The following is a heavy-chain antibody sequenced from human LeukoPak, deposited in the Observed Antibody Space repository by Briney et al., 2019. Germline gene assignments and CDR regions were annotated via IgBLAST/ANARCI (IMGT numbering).Heavy chain of an antibody. V-gene: IGHV4-39*07. CDR2: MYYSGNT. CDR3: ARVMAARREDLNWFDT. CDR1: GASISSSGSY. J-gene: IGHJ5*02. D-gene: IGHD6-6*01. Sequence: SETLSLTCTVSGASISSSGSYWGWIRQPPGKGLEWIGSMYYSGNTYNPPLKSRVTISVDTSKNQFSLNLTSVNAADTAMYYCARVMAARREDLNWFDTWGQGTLVTVSS.